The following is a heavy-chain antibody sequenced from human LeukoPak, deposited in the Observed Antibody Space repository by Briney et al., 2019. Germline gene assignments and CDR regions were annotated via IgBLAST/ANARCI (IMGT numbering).Heavy chain of an antibody. CDR1: EFTFTG. D-gene: IGHD3/OR15-3a*01. J-gene: IGHJ4*02. CDR3: AQDFWTFRDN. CDR2: IQDDGSRE. Sequence: GGSLRLSCAASEFTFTGMHWVRQTPRKGLEWVAFIQDDGSREWFADSVKGRFTISRDSSKNTVFLQMNSLRTEDTAVYYCAQDFWTFRDNWGQGTLVIVSS. V-gene: IGHV3-30*02.